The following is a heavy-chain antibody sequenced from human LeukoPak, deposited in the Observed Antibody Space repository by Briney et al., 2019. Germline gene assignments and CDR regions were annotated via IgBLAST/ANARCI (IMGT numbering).Heavy chain of an antibody. J-gene: IGHJ4*02. CDR1: GFTFSNAW. CDR3: TTDIRFRNSFDY. D-gene: IGHD3-16*01. Sequence: PGGSLRLSCAACGFTFSNAWMSWVRQAPGRGREWVGRIKSKTDGGTADYAAPVKGRFPSSRDDSKNPLYLQMNSLKTADTAVYYCTTDIRFRNSFDYWGQGTLVTVSS. V-gene: IGHV3-15*01. CDR2: IKSKTDGGTA.